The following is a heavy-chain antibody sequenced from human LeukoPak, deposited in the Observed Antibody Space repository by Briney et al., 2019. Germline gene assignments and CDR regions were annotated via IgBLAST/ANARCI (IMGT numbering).Heavy chain of an antibody. Sequence: GGSLRLSCAASGFTFGHYAMHWVRQAPGKGLEWVSGISWNSGVIGYADSVKGRFTVSRDNAENSLYLQMSNLRAEDTAVYFCARGGGLDVWGQGATVTVSS. CDR2: ISWNSGVI. CDR3: ARGGGLDV. CDR1: GFTFGHYA. J-gene: IGHJ6*02. V-gene: IGHV3-9*01. D-gene: IGHD3-16*01.